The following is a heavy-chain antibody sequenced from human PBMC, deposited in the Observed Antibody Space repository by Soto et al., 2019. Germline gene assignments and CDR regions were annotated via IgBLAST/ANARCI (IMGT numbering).Heavy chain of an antibody. D-gene: IGHD2-8*01. CDR2: IRSDGST. V-gene: IGHV3-23*01. Sequence: GGSLRLSCATSGFTFSSNAMTWVRQAPAKGLEWVSDIRSDGSTSYADSVKGRFTISRDNFKNTLYLQMNSLRAEDTAVYYCAKTAGDIVLMVYAPDYYYYMDVWGKGTTVTVSS. J-gene: IGHJ6*03. CDR1: GFTFSSNA. CDR3: AKTAGDIVLMVYAPDYYYYMDV.